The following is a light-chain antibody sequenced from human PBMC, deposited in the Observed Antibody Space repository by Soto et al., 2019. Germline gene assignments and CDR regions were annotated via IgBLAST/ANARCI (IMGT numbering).Light chain of an antibody. Sequence: QSALTQPASVSGSPGQSITISCTGTSSDVGGYNYVSWYQQHPGKAPKPMIYDVCNRPSGVSNRFSGSKSGNTASLTISGLQAEDEADYYCSSYTSSSTDVVFGGGTKLTVL. CDR2: DVC. V-gene: IGLV2-14*01. J-gene: IGLJ2*01. CDR1: SSDVGGYNY. CDR3: SSYTSSSTDVV.